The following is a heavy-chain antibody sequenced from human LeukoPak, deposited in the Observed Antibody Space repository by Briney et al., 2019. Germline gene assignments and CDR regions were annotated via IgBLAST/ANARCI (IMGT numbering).Heavy chain of an antibody. D-gene: IGHD6-13*01. CDR1: GGSFSGYY. CDR2: INHSGST. CDR3: ARGRSWYGGVWFDP. J-gene: IGHJ5*02. V-gene: IGHV4-34*01. Sequence: PSETLPLTCVVYGGSFSGYYWSWIRQPPGKGLEWIGEINHSGSTNYNPSLKSRVTISVDTSKNQFSLKLSSVTAADTAVYYCARGRSWYGGVWFDPWGQGTLVTVSS.